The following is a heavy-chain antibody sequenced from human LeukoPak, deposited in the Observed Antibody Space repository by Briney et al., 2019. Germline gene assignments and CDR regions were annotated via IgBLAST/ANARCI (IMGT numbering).Heavy chain of an antibody. V-gene: IGHV3-23*01. Sequence: PGGSLRLSCAASGFTFSNYAMRWVRQAPGKGLEWVSAISDSGRSTYYADSVKGRFTISRDNSKNTLYLQMNSLRAEDTAVYYCAKHGEAYADSKTDYWGQGTLVTVS. D-gene: IGHD4-17*01. CDR1: GFTFSNYA. CDR3: AKHGEAYADSKTDY. CDR2: ISDSGRST. J-gene: IGHJ4*02.